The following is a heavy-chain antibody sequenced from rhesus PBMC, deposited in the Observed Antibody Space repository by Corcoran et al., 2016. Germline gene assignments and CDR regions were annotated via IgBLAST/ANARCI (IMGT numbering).Heavy chain of an antibody. V-gene: IGHV4-127*01. CDR3: ARGYCTSTTCWNFDY. CDR2: IGGSSGST. Sequence: QVQLQESGPGLVKPSETLSLTCAVSGYSISSGYGWSWIRQPPGKGLEWIGYIGGSSGSTNYNPSLKSRVTISKDTSKNQFSLKLSSVTAADTAVYYCARGYCTSTTCWNFDYWGQGLRVTVSS. D-gene: IGHD2-2*01. CDR1: GYSISSGYG. J-gene: IGHJ3*01.